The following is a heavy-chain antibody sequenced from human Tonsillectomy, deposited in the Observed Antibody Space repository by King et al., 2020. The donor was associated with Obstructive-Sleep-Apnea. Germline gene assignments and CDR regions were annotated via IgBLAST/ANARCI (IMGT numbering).Heavy chain of an antibody. CDR1: GFTFSSYG. CDR3: ATGDIGELLWFPFDY. D-gene: IGHD3-10*01. V-gene: IGHV3-30*03. Sequence: VQLVQSGGGVVQPGRSLRLSCAASGFTFSSYGMHWVRQAPGKGLEWVAVISYDGSNKYYADSVKGRFTISRDNSKNTLYLQMNSLRAEDTAVYYCATGDIGELLWFPFDYWGQGTLVTVSS. J-gene: IGHJ4*02. CDR2: ISYDGSNK.